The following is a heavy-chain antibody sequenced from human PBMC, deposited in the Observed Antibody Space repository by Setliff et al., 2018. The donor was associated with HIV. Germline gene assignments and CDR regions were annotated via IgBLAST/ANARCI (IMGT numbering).Heavy chain of an antibody. CDR3: ARVPTNPDFYYYYMDV. CDR2: MYYRGST. Sequence: SETLSLTCTVSGGSISSSGYYWGWIRQPPGKGLEWIGNMYYRGSTYYNPSLKSRVTISVDTSKNQFSLKLSSVTAADTAVYYCARVPTNPDFYYYYMDVWGKGTTVTVSS. CDR1: GGSISSSGYY. V-gene: IGHV4-39*07. J-gene: IGHJ6*03.